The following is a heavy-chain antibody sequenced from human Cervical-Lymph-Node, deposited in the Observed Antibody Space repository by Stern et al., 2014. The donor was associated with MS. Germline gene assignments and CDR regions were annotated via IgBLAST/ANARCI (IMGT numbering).Heavy chain of an antibody. V-gene: IGHV1-69*14. Sequence: VQLVQSEAEVKKPASSVKVSCKASGGTSSNLVISWLRQAPGQGLEWVGGIIPVFDTANYAQKFQGRVTISADRSTSTVYLELIGLRSEDTAVYYCAREQGHWFDPWGQGTLVTVSS. CDR1: GGTSSNLV. CDR3: AREQGHWFDP. CDR2: IIPVFDTA. J-gene: IGHJ5*02.